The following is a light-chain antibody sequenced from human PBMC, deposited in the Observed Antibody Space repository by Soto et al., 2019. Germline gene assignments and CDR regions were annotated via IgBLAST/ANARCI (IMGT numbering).Light chain of an antibody. CDR3: QQYYSYPWT. CDR1: QSVRSW. CDR2: AAS. Sequence: DIQMTQSPSTLSASVGDRVTITCRASQSVRSWLAWYQQKPGKAPKLLIYAASTLQSGVPSRFSGSGSGTDFTLTISCLQSEDFATYYCQQYYSYPWTFGQGTKVDI. J-gene: IGKJ1*01. V-gene: IGKV1-5*01.